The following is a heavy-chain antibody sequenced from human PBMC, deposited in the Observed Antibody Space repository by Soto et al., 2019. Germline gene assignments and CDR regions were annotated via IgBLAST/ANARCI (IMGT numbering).Heavy chain of an antibody. V-gene: IGHV4-34*01. Sequence: SETLSLTCAVYGGSFSGYYWSWIRQPPGKGLEWIGEINHSGSTNYNPSLKSRVTISVDTSKNQFSLKLSSVTAADTAVYYCARGTLQYYYMDVSGKAITVTVSS. D-gene: IGHD2-15*01. CDR2: INHSGST. CDR1: GGSFSGYY. J-gene: IGHJ6*03. CDR3: ARGTLQYYYMDV.